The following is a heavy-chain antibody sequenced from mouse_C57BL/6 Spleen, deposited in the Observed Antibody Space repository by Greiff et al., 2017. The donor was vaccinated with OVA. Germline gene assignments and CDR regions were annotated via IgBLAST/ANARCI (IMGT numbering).Heavy chain of an antibody. CDR2: IYPGSGST. Sequence: QVQLQQPGAELVKPGASVKMSCKASGYTFTSYWITWVKQRPGQGLEWIGDIYPGSGSTNYNEKFKGKATFTADTSSNTAYMQLSSLTTEDSAIYYCARFYDYDDYWYFDVWGTGTTVTVSS. J-gene: IGHJ1*03. CDR3: ARFYDYDDYWYFDV. D-gene: IGHD2-4*01. V-gene: IGHV1-55*01. CDR1: GYTFTSYW.